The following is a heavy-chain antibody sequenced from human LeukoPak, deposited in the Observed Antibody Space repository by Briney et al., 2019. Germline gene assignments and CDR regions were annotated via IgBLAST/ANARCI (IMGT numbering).Heavy chain of an antibody. CDR3: AKDIAVASGFD. J-gene: IGHJ4*02. Sequence: GGSLRLSCAGSGFIFNNYAMHWVRQAPGKGLEWVSGISWNSDSIGYADSVKGRFTISRDNAKNSLYLQMNSLRAEDTALYYCAKDIAVASGFDWGQGTLVTVSS. CDR2: ISWNSDSI. V-gene: IGHV3-9*01. D-gene: IGHD6-19*01. CDR1: GFIFNNYA.